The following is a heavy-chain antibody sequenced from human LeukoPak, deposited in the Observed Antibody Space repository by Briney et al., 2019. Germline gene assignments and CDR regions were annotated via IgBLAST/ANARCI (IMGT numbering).Heavy chain of an antibody. D-gene: IGHD3-3*01. CDR1: GYTFTSYD. J-gene: IGHJ6*02. CDR3: ARGPITIFGVVRYYYYGMDV. CDR2: MNPNSGNT. V-gene: IGHV1-8*01. Sequence: ASVKVSCKASGYTFTSYDINWVRQATGQGLEWMGWMNPNSGNTGYAQKFQGRVTMTRNTSISTAYMELSSLRSEDTAVYYCARGPITIFGVVRYYYYGMDVWGQGTTVTVSS.